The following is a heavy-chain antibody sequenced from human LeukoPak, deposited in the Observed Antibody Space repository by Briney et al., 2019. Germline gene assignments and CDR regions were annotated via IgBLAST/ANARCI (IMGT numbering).Heavy chain of an antibody. CDR1: GFTFSSYA. CDR3: ARDALDDYGDYGAFDY. Sequence: PGGSLRLSCAASGFTFSSYAMHLVRQAPGKGLEWVAVISYDGSNKYYADSMKGRFTISRDNSKNTLYLQMNSLRGEDRAVFYCARDALDDYGDYGAFDYWGQGTLVTVSS. D-gene: IGHD4-17*01. CDR2: ISYDGSNK. V-gene: IGHV3-30-3*01. J-gene: IGHJ4*02.